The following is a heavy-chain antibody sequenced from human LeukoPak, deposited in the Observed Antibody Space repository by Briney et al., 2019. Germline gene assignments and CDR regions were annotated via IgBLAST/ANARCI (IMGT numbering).Heavy chain of an antibody. CDR2: IYYSGST. D-gene: IGHD3-9*01. V-gene: IGHV4-61*01. J-gene: IGHJ2*01. CDR1: GYSISSGYY. Sequence: SETLSLTCTLSGYSISSGYYWSWIRQPPGKGLEWIGYIYYSGSTNYNPSLKSRVTISVDTSKNQFSLKLSSVTAADTAVYYCARVRDILTGWDYWYFDLWGRGTLVTVSS. CDR3: ARVRDILTGWDYWYFDL.